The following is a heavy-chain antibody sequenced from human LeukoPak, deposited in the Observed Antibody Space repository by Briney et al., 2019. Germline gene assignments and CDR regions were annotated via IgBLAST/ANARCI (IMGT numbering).Heavy chain of an antibody. D-gene: IGHD2-2*01. CDR2: IYYSGST. CDR1: GGSISSYC. V-gene: IGHV4-59*01. J-gene: IGHJ4*02. CDR3: ARVVPAAIFDY. Sequence: SETLSLTCTVSGGSISSYCWSWIRQPPGKGLEWIGYIYYSGSTNYNPSLKSRVTISVDTSKNQISLKMSSVTAADTAVYYCARVVPAAIFDYWGQGTLVTVSS.